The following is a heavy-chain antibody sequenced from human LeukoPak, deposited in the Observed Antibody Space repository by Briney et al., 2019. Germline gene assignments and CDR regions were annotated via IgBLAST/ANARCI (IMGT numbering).Heavy chain of an antibody. V-gene: IGHV4-34*01. J-gene: IGHJ1*01. CDR1: GVSFSGYY. D-gene: IGHD2-2*02. Sequence: SETLSLTCAVYGVSFSGYYWSWIRQPPGKGLEWIGEINHSGSTNYNPSLKSRVTISVDTSKNQFSLKLSSVTAADTAVYYCASNEVVPAAIQVLTNHWGQGTLVTVSS. CDR3: ASNEVVPAAIQVLTNH. CDR2: INHSGST.